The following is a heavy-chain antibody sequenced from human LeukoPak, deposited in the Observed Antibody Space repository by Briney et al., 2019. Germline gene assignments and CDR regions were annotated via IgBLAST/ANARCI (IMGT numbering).Heavy chain of an antibody. J-gene: IGHJ4*02. CDR2: IYYSGCT. Sequence: SETLSLTCTVSGGSISSYYWSWIRQPPGKGLEWIGSIYYSGCTYYNPSLKSRVTISVDTSKNQFSLKLSSVTATDTAVYYCARQDYDILTGYYPFDYWGQGTLVTVSS. CDR3: ARQDYDILTGYYPFDY. CDR1: GGSISSYY. V-gene: IGHV4-59*05. D-gene: IGHD3-9*01.